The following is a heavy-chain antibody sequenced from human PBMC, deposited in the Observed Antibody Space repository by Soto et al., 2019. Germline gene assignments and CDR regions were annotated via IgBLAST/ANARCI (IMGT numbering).Heavy chain of an antibody. V-gene: IGHV1-24*01. CDR2: FDPEDGET. CDR1: GYTLTELS. CDR3: ATVSFGDTGYYYYGMDV. D-gene: IGHD3-10*01. J-gene: IGHJ6*02. Sequence: ASVKVSCKVSGYTLTELSMHWVRQAPGKGLEWTGGFDPEDGETIYAQKFQGRVTMTEDTSTDTAYMELSSLRSEDTAVYYCATVSFGDTGYYYYGMDVWGQGTTVTVSS.